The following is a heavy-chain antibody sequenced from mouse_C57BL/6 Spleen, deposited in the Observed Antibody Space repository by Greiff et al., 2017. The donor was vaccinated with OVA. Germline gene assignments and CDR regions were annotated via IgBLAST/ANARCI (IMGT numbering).Heavy chain of an antibody. CDR2: ISSGSSTI. D-gene: IGHD2-4*01. CDR3: ARPYYDCDKRYYMDY. CDR1: GFTFSDYG. J-gene: IGHJ2*01. Sequence: EVQLVESGGGLVKPGGSLKLSCAASGFTFSDYGMHWVRQAPEKGLEWVAYISSGSSTIYYADTVKGRFTISRDNAKNTLFLQMTSLRSEDTAMYYCARPYYDCDKRYYMDYWGQGTTLTVSS. V-gene: IGHV5-17*01.